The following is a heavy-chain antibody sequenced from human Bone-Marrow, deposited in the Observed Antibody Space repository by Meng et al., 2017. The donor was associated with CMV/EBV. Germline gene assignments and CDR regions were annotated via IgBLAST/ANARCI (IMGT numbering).Heavy chain of an antibody. CDR2: INNDGSNR. Sequence: GESLKISCVVSRFTFRNYWMHWVRQVPGKGLVWVSRINNDGSNRDYVDSVKGRFTISRDNAKNTLYLQMNSLRTDDTAVYFCARAPPYTNSPPDYWGQGRLVTVSS. V-gene: IGHV3-74*01. J-gene: IGHJ4*02. CDR1: RFTFRNYW. D-gene: IGHD2-8*01. CDR3: ARAPPYTNSPPDY.